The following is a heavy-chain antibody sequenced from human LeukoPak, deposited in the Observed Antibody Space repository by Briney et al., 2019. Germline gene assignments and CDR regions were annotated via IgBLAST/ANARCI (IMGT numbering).Heavy chain of an antibody. J-gene: IGHJ4*02. D-gene: IGHD1-26*01. CDR2: VSASGDST. Sequence: GGSLRLSCAASGFTFSSYWMNWVRQAPGKGLAWISTVSASGDSTSYADSVKGRFTISRDNSKNTLYLQVNSLRAEDTAVYYCAKGGKWDVTPFDYWGQGTLVTVSS. CDR1: GFTFSSYW. V-gene: IGHV3-23*01. CDR3: AKGGKWDVTPFDY.